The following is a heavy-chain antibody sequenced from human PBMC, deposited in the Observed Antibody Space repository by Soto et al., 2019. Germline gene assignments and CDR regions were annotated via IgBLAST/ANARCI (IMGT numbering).Heavy chain of an antibody. Sequence: GGSLRLSCAASGFTVSSAYMAWVRQAPGKGLEWVSSIYTGGNTYYADSVNGRFTISRDSSENTLYLQMNSLRAEDTAVYYCARCGGSENYCYFFDYWGRGTLVTVSS. V-gene: IGHV3-66*01. CDR2: IYTGGNT. D-gene: IGHD3-10*01. CDR3: ARCGGSENYCYFFDY. CDR1: GFTVSSAY. J-gene: IGHJ4*02.